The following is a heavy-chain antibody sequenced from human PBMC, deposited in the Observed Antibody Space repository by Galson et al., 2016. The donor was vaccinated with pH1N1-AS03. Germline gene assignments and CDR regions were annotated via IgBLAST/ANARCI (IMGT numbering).Heavy chain of an antibody. CDR1: GFSLTTSAVG. CDR3: AHTAGWLPDF. Sequence: PALVKPTQTLTLTCTFSGFSLTTSAVGVVWIRQPPGKALEWLALIYWDDDKRYNSSLKSRLTITKDTSKNQVVLTMTNMDPVDTATYYCAHTAGWLPDFWGQGTLVTISS. J-gene: IGHJ4*02. CDR2: IYWDDDK. D-gene: IGHD3-9*01. V-gene: IGHV2-5*02.